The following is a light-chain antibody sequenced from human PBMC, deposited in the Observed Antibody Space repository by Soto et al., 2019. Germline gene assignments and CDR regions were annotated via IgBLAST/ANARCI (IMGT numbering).Light chain of an antibody. J-gene: IGKJ5*01. CDR1: ERISDY. CDR2: TAS. CDR3: QQYNSYPIT. Sequence: DIQMTQSPSSLSASVVDRVTISCLASERISDYLAWYQQKPGKAPKLLINTASSLRSGVPSRFSGSGSGTDFTLTIDSLQPEDFATYYCQQYNSYPITFGQGTRLEIK. V-gene: IGKV1-39*01.